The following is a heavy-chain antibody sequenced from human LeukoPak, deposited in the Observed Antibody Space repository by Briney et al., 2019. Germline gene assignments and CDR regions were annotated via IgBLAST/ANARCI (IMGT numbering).Heavy chain of an antibody. V-gene: IGHV3-66*01. CDR3: ARDRGGLGPTTFNY. CDR1: GFTVSSNY. J-gene: IGHJ4*02. CDR2: IYSGGST. Sequence: GGSLRLSCAASGFTVSSNYMSWVRQAPGKGLEWVSVIYSGGSTYYADSVQGRFTISRDNSKNTLYLQMNSLRAEDTALYYCARDRGGLGPTTFNYWGQGTLVTVSS. D-gene: IGHD6-19*01.